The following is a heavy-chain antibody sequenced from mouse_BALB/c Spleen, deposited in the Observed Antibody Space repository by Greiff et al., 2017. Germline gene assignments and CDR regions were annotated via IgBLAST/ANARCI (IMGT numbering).Heavy chain of an antibody. J-gene: IGHJ3*01. V-gene: IGHV1S81*02. CDR3: ARGHYGNSAWFAY. CDR2: INPSNGRT. CDR1: GYTFTSYW. Sequence: QVQLQQPGAELVKPGASVKLSWKASGYTFTSYWMHWVKQRPGQGLEWIGEINPSNGRTNYNEKFKSKATLTVDKSSSTAYMQLSSLTSEDSAVYYCARGHYGNSAWFAYWGQGTLVTVSA. D-gene: IGHD2-1*01.